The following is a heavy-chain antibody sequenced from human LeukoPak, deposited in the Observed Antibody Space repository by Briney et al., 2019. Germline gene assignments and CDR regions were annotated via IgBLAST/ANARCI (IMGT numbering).Heavy chain of an antibody. CDR1: GYTFTGYY. CDR3: AVWWWKHHRWSDAFDI. Sequence: ASVKDSCKASGYTFTGYYMHWVRQAPGQGLEWMGWINPNRVGTNYAQKFQGRVTMTRDTSINTAYMELSRLRSDDTAVYYCAVWWWKHHRWSDAFDIWGQGTMVTVSS. J-gene: IGHJ3*02. CDR2: INPNRVGT. D-gene: IGHD2-21*01. V-gene: IGHV1-2*02.